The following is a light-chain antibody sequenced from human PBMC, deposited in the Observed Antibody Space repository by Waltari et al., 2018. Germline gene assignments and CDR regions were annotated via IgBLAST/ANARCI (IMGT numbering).Light chain of an antibody. CDR2: AAS. Sequence: DIQMTQSPSSLSASVGDSVTITCRASQSISRYLNWYQQKPGKATKLLSYAASSLQSCVPSRFSGSGSGTDFTLTISSLQPEDFATYYCQQSYSTPPYTFGQGTKLEIK. J-gene: IGKJ2*01. V-gene: IGKV1-39*01. CDR1: QSISRY. CDR3: QQSYSTPPYT.